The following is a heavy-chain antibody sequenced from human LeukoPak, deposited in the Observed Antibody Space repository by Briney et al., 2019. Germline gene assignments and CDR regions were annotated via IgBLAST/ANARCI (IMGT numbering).Heavy chain of an antibody. J-gene: IGHJ4*02. CDR3: AHGTMYQLDY. D-gene: IGHD2-2*01. CDR2: ILGGAGST. V-gene: IGHV3-23*01. Sequence: GSLRLSCAPSGFTFSSYGMHWVRQAPGKGLEWVSGILGGAGSTYYADSVKGRFTISRDNSKNTLYLQMNSLRAEDTAVYYCAHGTMYQLDYWGQGTLVTVSS. CDR1: GFTFSSYG.